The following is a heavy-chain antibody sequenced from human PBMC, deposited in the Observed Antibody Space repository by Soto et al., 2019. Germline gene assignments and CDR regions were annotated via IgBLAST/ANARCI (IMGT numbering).Heavy chain of an antibody. V-gene: IGHV1-46*03. CDR2: INPSGGST. CDR1: GYTFTSYY. CDR3: ARVAVAGNFDY. D-gene: IGHD6-19*01. J-gene: IGHJ4*02. Sequence: GASVKVSCKASGYTFTSYYMHWVRQAPGQGLEWMGIINPSGGSTSYARKFQGRVTMTRDTSTSTVYMELSSLRSEDTAVYYCARVAVAGNFDYWGQGTLVTVSS.